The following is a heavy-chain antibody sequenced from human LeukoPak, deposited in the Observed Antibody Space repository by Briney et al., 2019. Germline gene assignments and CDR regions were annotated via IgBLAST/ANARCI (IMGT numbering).Heavy chain of an antibody. CDR1: GYTFSDFS. Sequence: TGGSLRLSCAASGYTFSDFSVNWVRQAPGKGLEWVSSISVRSNYRYYADSVRGRFTISRDDASDSLFLQMNSLRAEDTAVYFCVRLRRNSDRSGYYYYYDYWGQGTLVTVSS. CDR3: VRLRRNSDRSGYYYYYDY. D-gene: IGHD3-22*01. V-gene: IGHV3-21*01. CDR2: ISVRSNYR. J-gene: IGHJ4*02.